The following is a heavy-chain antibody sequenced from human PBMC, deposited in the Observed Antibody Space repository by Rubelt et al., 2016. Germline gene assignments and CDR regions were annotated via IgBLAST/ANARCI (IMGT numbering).Heavy chain of an antibody. Sequence: AASGFTFSSYWMRWVRQAPGKGLVWVSRINSDGSSTSYADSVKGRFTISRDNAKNTLYLQMNSLRAEDTAVYYCARGITMVRGVRNYYYYGMDVWGQGTTVTVSS. J-gene: IGHJ6*02. CDR1: GFTFSSYW. CDR3: ARGITMVRGVRNYYYYGMDV. CDR2: INSDGSST. D-gene: IGHD3-10*01. V-gene: IGHV3-74*01.